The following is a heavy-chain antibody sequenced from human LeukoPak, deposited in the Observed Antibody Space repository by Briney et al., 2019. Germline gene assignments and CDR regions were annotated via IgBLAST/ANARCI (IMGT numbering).Heavy chain of an antibody. CDR3: ARGPTYQPIDS. CDR2: INLRGST. Sequence: PSETLSLTCAVYGGSFNDYYWNWIRQPPGKGLEWIGEINLRGSTTYNPSLKSRVTISLDESKNQFSLKLSSVTAADTAVYYCARGPTYQPIDSWGQGTLVTVSS. J-gene: IGHJ4*02. CDR1: GGSFNDYY. D-gene: IGHD2-2*01. V-gene: IGHV4-34*01.